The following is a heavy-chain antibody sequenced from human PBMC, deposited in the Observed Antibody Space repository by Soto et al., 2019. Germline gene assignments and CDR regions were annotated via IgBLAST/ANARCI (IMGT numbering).Heavy chain of an antibody. V-gene: IGHV1-69*13. D-gene: IGHD6-6*01. CDR3: ASVEGTYSSSSARAFDI. Sequence: SVKVSCKASGGTFSSYAISWVRQAPGQGLEWMGGIIPIFGTANYAQKFQGRVTLTADESTSTAYMELSSLRSEDTAVYYWASVEGTYSSSSARAFDIWGQGTMVTVS. CDR2: IIPIFGTA. CDR1: GGTFSSYA. J-gene: IGHJ3*02.